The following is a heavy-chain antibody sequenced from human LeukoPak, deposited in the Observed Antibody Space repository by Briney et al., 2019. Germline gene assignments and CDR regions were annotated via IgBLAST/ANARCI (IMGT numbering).Heavy chain of an antibody. CDR1: GGTFSTYA. Sequence: SVRVSCKASGGTFSTYAVNWVRQAPGQGLEWMGGIIPLFGTANYAQKFRGRVTITTDESTSTAYMELSSLRSEDTAIYYCARVFARGGEITGSYYYYWGQGTLVTVSS. CDR3: ARVFARGGEITGSYYYY. D-gene: IGHD3-10*01. V-gene: IGHV1-69*05. CDR2: IIPLFGTA. J-gene: IGHJ4*02.